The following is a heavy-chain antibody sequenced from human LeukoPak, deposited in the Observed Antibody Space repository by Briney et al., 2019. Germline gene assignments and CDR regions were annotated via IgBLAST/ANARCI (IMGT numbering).Heavy chain of an antibody. CDR3: ARDSYYGSGIGTRYYYYGMDV. D-gene: IGHD3-10*01. CDR2: INPNSGGT. CDR1: GYTFTGYY. Sequence: ASVKVSCKASGYTFTGYYMHWVRQAPGQGLGWMGWINPNSGGTNYAQKFQGRVTMTRDTSISTAYMELSRLRSDDTAVYYCARDSYYGSGIGTRYYYYGMDVWGQGTTVTVSS. J-gene: IGHJ6*02. V-gene: IGHV1-2*02.